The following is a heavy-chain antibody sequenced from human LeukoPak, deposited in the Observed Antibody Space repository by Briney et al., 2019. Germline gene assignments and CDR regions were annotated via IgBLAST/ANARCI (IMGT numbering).Heavy chain of an antibody. V-gene: IGHV1-2*02. J-gene: IGHJ4*02. CDR2: INPNSGGT. D-gene: IGHD2-15*01. Sequence: ASVKVSCKASGYTFTGYYMHWVRQAPGQGLEGIGWINPNSGGTNYAQKFQGRVTMTRDTSISTAYMELSRLRSDDTAVYYCARNSCSGGSCYPLDYWGQGTLVTVSS. CDR3: ARNSCSGGSCYPLDY. CDR1: GYTFTGYY.